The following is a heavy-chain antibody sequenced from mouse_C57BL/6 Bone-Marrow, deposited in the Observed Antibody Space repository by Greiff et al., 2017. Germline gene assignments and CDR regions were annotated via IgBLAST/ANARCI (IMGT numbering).Heavy chain of an antibody. CDR2: IYPRSGNT. V-gene: IGHV1-81*01. CDR3: ARWRLLLAMDY. J-gene: IGHJ4*01. CDR1: GYTFTSYG. D-gene: IGHD2-3*01. Sequence: VKLQQSGAELARPGASVKLSCKASGYTFTSYGISWVKQRTGQGLEWIGEIYPRSGNTYYNEKFKGKATLTADKSSSTAYMELRSLTSEASAVYFCARWRLLLAMDYWGQGTSVTVSS.